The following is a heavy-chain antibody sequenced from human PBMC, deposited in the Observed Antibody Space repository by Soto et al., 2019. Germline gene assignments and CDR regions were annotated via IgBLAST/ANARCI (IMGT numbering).Heavy chain of an antibody. V-gene: IGHV1-69*13. Sequence: VKVSCKASGGTFSSYAISWVRQAPGQGLEWMGGIIPIFGTANYAQKFQGRVTITADESTSTAYMELSSLRSEDTAVYYCARDQAARPSNYYSGMDVWRQGATVTVAS. CDR2: IIPIFGTA. D-gene: IGHD6-6*01. J-gene: IGHJ6*02. CDR3: ARDQAARPSNYYSGMDV. CDR1: GGTFSSYA.